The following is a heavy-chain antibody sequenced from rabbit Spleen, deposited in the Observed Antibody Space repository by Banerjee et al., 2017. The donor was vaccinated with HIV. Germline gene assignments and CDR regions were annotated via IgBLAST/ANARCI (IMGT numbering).Heavy chain of an antibody. CDR1: GFSFSSSDY. D-gene: IGHD8-1*01. J-gene: IGHJ4*01. V-gene: IGHV1S40*01. Sequence: QSLEESGGDLVKPGASLTLTCTASGFSFSSSDYMCWVRQAPGKGLEWIACIYAGSSGLTYYASWAKGRFTISKTSSTTVTLQMTSLTAADTATYFCARDPVIAGSAYYDLWGPGTLVTVS. CDR2: IYAGSSGLT. CDR3: ARDPVIAGSAYYDL.